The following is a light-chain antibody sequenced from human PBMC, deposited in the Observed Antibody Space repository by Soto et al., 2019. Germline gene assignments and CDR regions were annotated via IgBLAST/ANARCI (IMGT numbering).Light chain of an antibody. Sequence: QLVLTQSPSASASLGASVKLTCTLDSGHSNYAIAWHQLQPEKGPRYLMKLNSDGSHSKGDGIPDRFSGSSSGAERYLTISSLQSEDEADYYCQTWGSGFRVFGGGTQLTSS. V-gene: IGLV4-69*01. CDR2: LNSDGSH. CDR3: QTWGSGFRV. J-gene: IGLJ7*01. CDR1: SGHSNYA.